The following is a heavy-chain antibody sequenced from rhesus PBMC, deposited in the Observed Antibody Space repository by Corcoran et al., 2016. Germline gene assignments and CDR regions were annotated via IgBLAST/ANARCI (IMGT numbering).Heavy chain of an antibody. V-gene: IGHV3-136*01. J-gene: IGHJ4*01. Sequence: EVQLVESGGGLVQPGGSLRLSCAASGFTFSSYDMSWVRQAPGKGRGWVSYISNTGTTIYCAYSVKGRFTISRDNAKNSLSLQMSSLRAEDTAVYYCTRKNTWFDYWGQGVLVTVSS. CDR1: GFTFSSYD. CDR3: TRKNTWFDY. D-gene: IGHD2-21*01. CDR2: ISNTGTTI.